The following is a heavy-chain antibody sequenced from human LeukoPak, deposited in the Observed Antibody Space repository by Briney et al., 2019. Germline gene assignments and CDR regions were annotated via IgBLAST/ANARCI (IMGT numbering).Heavy chain of an antibody. Sequence: PGGSLRLSCVASGFTFSSYAMSWVRQAPGKGLERVSAISGSSGSTYYADSVKGRFTISRDNSKNTLYLQMNSLRAEDTAVYYCAKGSGNSWHFDYWGQGTLVTVSS. CDR3: AKGSGNSWHFDY. CDR1: GFTFSSYA. J-gene: IGHJ4*02. D-gene: IGHD4-23*01. V-gene: IGHV3-23*01. CDR2: ISGSSGST.